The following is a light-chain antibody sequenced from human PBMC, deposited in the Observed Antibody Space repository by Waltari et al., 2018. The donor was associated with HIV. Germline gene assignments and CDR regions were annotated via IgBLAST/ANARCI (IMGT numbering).Light chain of an antibody. CDR1: SSNIGAGYD. J-gene: IGLJ2*01. Sequence: QSVLTQPPSVSGAPGQRVTISCTGSSSNIGAGYDVHWYQQLPGTAPKLLIESNTNRPAGVPDLFSWSKSGSSASLAITGLQAEDEAHYYCQSFDSSLTTSGVIFGGGTKLTVL. CDR3: QSFDSSLTTSGVI. CDR2: SNT. V-gene: IGLV1-40*01.